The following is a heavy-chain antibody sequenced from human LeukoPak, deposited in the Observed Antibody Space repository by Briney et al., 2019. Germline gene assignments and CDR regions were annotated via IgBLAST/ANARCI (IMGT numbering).Heavy chain of an antibody. V-gene: IGHV4-30-2*01. Sequence: SETLSLTCAVSGGSISSGGYSWSWIRQPPGKGLEWIGYIYHSGSTYYNPSLKSRVTMSVDTSKNQFSLKLSSVTAADTAVYYCARQRLENIVVATVIRDHYYGWDVWGQGTTVTVSS. D-gene: IGHD2-21*02. CDR3: ARQRLENIVVATVIRDHYYGWDV. CDR1: GGSISSGGYS. CDR2: IYHSGST. J-gene: IGHJ6*02.